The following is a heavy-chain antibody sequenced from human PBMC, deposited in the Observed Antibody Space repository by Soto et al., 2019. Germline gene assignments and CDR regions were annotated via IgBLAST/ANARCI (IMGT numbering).Heavy chain of an antibody. CDR1: GFTFSSYG. V-gene: IGHV3-33*01. D-gene: IGHD3-10*01. CDR2: IWYDGSNK. J-gene: IGHJ5*02. Sequence: GGSLRLSCAASGFTFSSYGMHWVRQAPGKGLEWVAVIWYDGSNKYYADSVKGRFTISRDNSKNTLYLQMNSLRAEDTAVYYCAREGILWFGELGWFDPWGQGTLVTVSS. CDR3: AREGILWFGELGWFDP.